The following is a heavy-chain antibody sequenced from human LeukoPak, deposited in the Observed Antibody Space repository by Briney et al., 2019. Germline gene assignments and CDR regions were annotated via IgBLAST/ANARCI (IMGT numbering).Heavy chain of an antibody. D-gene: IGHD5-12*01. CDR3: ARGQFPLRFRRGFSGYDGWFDP. CDR2: IYYSGST. CDR1: GGSISSSSYY. V-gene: IGHV4-39*07. J-gene: IGHJ5*02. Sequence: SETLSLTCTVSGGSISSSSYYWGWIRQPPGKGLEWIGSIYYSGSTYYNPSLKSRVTISVDTSKNQFSLKLSSVTAADTAVYYCARGQFPLRFRRGFSGYDGWFDPWGQGTLVTVSS.